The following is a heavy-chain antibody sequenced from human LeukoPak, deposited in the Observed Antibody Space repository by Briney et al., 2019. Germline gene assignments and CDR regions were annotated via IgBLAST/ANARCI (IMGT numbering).Heavy chain of an antibody. CDR1: GFTFSSYA. CDR2: ISSNGGST. V-gene: IGHV3-64D*06. CDR3: AGSSSWYYFKY. D-gene: IGHD6-13*01. J-gene: IGHJ4*02. Sequence: GGSLRLSCSASGFTFSSYAMHWVRQAPGKGLEYVSAISSNGGSTYYADSVKGRFTISRDNSKNTLYLQMSSLRAEDTAVYYCAGSSSWYYFKYWGQGTLVTVSS.